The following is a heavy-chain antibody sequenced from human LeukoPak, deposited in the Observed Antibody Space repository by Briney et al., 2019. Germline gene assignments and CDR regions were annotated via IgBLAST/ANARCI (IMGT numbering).Heavy chain of an antibody. Sequence: NLGESMKISCKGSGYSFTTYWIAWVRQMPGKGLEWMGIIYPGDSDTRYSASFLGQVTISADKSISTAYLQWSSLKASDTAMYYCARSNYYDSYTNYWGQGPLVAASS. J-gene: IGHJ4*02. CDR1: GYSFTTYW. V-gene: IGHV5-51*03. CDR3: ARSNYYDSYTNY. D-gene: IGHD3-22*01. CDR2: IYPGDSDT.